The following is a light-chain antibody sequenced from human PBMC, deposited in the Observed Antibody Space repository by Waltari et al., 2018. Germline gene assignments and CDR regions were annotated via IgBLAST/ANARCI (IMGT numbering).Light chain of an antibody. J-gene: IGLJ2*01. Sequence: SYELTQPPSVSVSPGQTASITCPGDKLGDKYASWYQQKPGQSPVLVIYQDTKRPSGIPERFSGSNSGNTATLTISGTQAMDEADYYCQAWDSSHVVFGGGTRLTVL. V-gene: IGLV3-1*01. CDR3: QAWDSSHVV. CDR1: KLGDKY. CDR2: QDT.